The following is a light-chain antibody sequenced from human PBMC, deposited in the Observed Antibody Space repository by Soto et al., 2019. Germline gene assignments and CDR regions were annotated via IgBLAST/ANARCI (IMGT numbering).Light chain of an antibody. J-gene: IGLJ3*02. CDR3: QAYDYSLTAAV. Sequence: QSVLTQPPSASGSPGQSLTISCTGTSSDVGFYNFVSWYQQRPGKAPKLVIYEVTKRPSGVPDRFSGSKSGSTASLTVSGLQADDEADYYCQAYDYSLTAAVFGGGTKLTVL. CDR1: SSDVGFYNF. V-gene: IGLV2-8*01. CDR2: EVT.